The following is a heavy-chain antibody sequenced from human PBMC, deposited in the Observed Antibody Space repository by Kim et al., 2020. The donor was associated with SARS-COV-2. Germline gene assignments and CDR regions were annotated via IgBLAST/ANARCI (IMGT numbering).Heavy chain of an antibody. J-gene: IGHJ6*02. V-gene: IGHV3-15*01. CDR2: IKSKTDGGTT. Sequence: GGSLRLSCAASGFTFSNAWMSWVRQAPGKGLEWVGRIKSKTDGGTTDYAAPVKGRFTISRDDSKNTLYLQMNSLKTEDTAVYYCTTQWSRRWHRLSGPGGMDVWGQGTTVTVSS. D-gene: IGHD2-8*01. CDR1: GFTFSNAW. CDR3: TTQWSRRWHRLSGPGGMDV.